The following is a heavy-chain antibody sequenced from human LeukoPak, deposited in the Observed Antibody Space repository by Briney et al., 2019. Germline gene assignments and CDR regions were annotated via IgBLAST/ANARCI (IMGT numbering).Heavy chain of an antibody. Sequence: PGGSLRLSCAASGFTFSSYAMSWVRQAPGKGLQWVSAICSSSSYIYYADSVKGRFTISRDNAKNSLYLQMNSLRAEDTAVYYCARDIPRWNYGDPDYYYGMDVWGKGTTVTVSS. V-gene: IGHV3-21*01. CDR1: GFTFSSYA. D-gene: IGHD4-17*01. CDR3: ARDIPRWNYGDPDYYYGMDV. CDR2: ICSSSSYI. J-gene: IGHJ6*04.